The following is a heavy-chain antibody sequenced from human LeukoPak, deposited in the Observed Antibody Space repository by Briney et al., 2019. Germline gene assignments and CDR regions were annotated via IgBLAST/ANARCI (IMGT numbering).Heavy chain of an antibody. Sequence: PSETLSLTCTVSVGSISSHYWNWIRQPPGKGLEWIGYVFYTGYTNYNPSLKSRVTISLDASKKQFSLRLSSVTAADTAVCYCATLGASGPDYWGQGTLVTVSS. V-gene: IGHV4-59*08. D-gene: IGHD2-8*02. CDR2: VFYTGYT. CDR1: VGSISSHY. CDR3: ATLGASGPDY. J-gene: IGHJ4*02.